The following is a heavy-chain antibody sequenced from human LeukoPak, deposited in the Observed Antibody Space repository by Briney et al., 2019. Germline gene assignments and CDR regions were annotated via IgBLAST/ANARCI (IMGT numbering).Heavy chain of an antibody. Sequence: SETVSLTCAVYGGSFSGYYWSWIRQPPGKGLEWIGEINHSGSTNYNPSLKSRVTISVDTSKNQFSLKLSSVTAADTAVYYCARANPLGYCSGGSCLDAFDIWGQGTMVTVSS. CDR1: GGSFSGYY. CDR3: ARANPLGYCSGGSCLDAFDI. CDR2: INHSGST. V-gene: IGHV4-34*01. D-gene: IGHD2-15*01. J-gene: IGHJ3*02.